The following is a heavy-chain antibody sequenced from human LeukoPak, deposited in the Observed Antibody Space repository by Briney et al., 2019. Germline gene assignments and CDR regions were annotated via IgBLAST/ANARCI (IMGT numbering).Heavy chain of an antibody. CDR3: ARLSPIVVVTATYLGYYYYMDV. CDR2: VYYTGST. D-gene: IGHD2-21*02. CDR1: GDFITAYY. J-gene: IGHJ6*03. Sequence: SETLSLTCTVSGDFITAYYWSWIRQPPGKGLEWIGYVYYTGSTNYNLSLKSRVTISVDTSKNQFSLKLSSVTAADTAVYYCARLSPIVVVTATYLGYYYYMDVWGKGTTVTIPS. V-gene: IGHV4-59*12.